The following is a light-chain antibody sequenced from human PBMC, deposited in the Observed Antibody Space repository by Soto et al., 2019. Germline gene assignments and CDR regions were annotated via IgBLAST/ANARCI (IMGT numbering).Light chain of an antibody. CDR2: DNS. J-gene: IGLJ2*01. CDR1: SSNIGAGFD. V-gene: IGLV1-40*01. CDR3: QSYDSRLSAVV. Sequence: QSVLTQPPSVSGAPGQRVTISCTGNSSNIGAGFDVHWYQQLPGTAPKLLSYDNSNRPSGVPDRFSGSKSGTSASLAIPGLQAEDGTDYYCQSYDSRLSAVVFGGGTKLTVL.